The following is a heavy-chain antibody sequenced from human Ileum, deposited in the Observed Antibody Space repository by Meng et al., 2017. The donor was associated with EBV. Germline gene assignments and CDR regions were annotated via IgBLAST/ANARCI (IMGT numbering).Heavy chain of an antibody. V-gene: IGHV4-34*01. CDR2: INHSGST. J-gene: IGHJ4*02. CDR3: ARGNKVSDRGFDY. D-gene: IGHD3-10*01. CDR1: GGSFSGYY. Sequence: QVQLQQWGAGLLKPSETPSLTCAVYGGSFSGYYWSWIRQPPGKGLEWIGEINHSGSTNYNPSLKSRVTISVDTSKNQFSLKLSSVTAADTAVYYCARGNKVSDRGFDYWGQGTLVTVSS.